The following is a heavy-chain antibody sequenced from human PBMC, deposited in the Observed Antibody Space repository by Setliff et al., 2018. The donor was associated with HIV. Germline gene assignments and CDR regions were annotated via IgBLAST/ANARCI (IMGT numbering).Heavy chain of an antibody. J-gene: IGHJ4*02. Sequence: ASVKVSCKASGYTFTSQYMHWVRQAPGQGFEWIGIINPSGGSTSYAQQFQGRVTMTRDTSTSTVYMDLSSLRSEDTAVYYCARAVGATTGEYYFDYWGQGTQVTVSS. CDR2: INPSGGST. CDR3: ARAVGATTGEYYFDY. D-gene: IGHD1-26*01. V-gene: IGHV1-46*01. CDR1: GYTFTSQY.